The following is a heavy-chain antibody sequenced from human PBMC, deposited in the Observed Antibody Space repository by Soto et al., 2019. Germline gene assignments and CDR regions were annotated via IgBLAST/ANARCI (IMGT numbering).Heavy chain of an antibody. V-gene: IGHV3-74*01. Sequence: EVQLVESVGGLVQPGGSLRLSCAASGFPFSNSWMSWVRQAPGKGLVWVSRINGDGSSTNYADSVKGRFTISRDNAMKTLHLQMNSLRVEDTAVYYCVRDFRWGQGTLVTVSS. CDR2: INGDGSST. CDR1: GFPFSNSW. CDR3: VRDFR. J-gene: IGHJ4*02.